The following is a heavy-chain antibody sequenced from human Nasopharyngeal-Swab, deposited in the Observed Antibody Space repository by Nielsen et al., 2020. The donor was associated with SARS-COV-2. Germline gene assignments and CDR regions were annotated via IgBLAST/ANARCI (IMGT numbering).Heavy chain of an antibody. D-gene: IGHD3-22*01. CDR3: ARGSFWYDSSGYPAEGDAFDI. CDR2: IYYSGST. Sequence: SKTLSLTCTVSGGSISSYYWSWIRQPPGKGLEGMGYIYYSGSTNYNPSLKSRVTISVDTSKNPFSLKLSSVTAADTAVYYCARGSFWYDSSGYPAEGDAFDIWGQGTMVTVSS. CDR1: GGSISSYY. V-gene: IGHV4-59*01. J-gene: IGHJ3*02.